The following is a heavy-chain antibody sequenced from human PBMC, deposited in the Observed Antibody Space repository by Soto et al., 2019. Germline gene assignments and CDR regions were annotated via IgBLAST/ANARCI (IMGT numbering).Heavy chain of an antibody. D-gene: IGHD3-10*01. J-gene: IGHJ6*02. CDR2: IYYSGST. CDR1: GGSISSSSYY. V-gene: IGHV4-39*01. CDR3: ARRLMVRGVIRDYYYGMDV. Sequence: SETLSLTCTVSGGSISSSSYYWGWIRQPPWKGLEWIGSIYYSGSTYYNPSLKSRVTISVDTSKNQFSLKLSSVTAADTAVYYCARRLMVRGVIRDYYYGMDVWGQGXTVTV.